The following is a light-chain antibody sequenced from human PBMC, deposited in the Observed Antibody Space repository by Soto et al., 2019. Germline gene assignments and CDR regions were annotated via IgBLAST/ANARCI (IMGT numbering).Light chain of an antibody. J-gene: IGKJ4*01. V-gene: IGKV4-1*01. CDR3: QQYFSSPLT. CDR2: WAS. CDR1: QSLLSDSNNKNY. Sequence: DFVMTQSPDFLAVSLGERATVNCKSSQSLLSDSNNKNYLAWYQQRPGQPPNLLIYWASTRKSGVPDRFSGAGSGTDFTLTINNLQAEDVAVYYCQQYFSSPLTFGGGTKVEIK.